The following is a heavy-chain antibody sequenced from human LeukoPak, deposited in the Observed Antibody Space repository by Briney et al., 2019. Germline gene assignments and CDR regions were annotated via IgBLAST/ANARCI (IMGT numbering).Heavy chain of an antibody. CDR3: ARDPLLWFGESDY. D-gene: IGHD3-10*01. J-gene: IGHJ4*02. Sequence: SGGSLRLSCAYYGPNFETSAMHWVRQAPGKGLEWVAFILYDGSNKYYADSVKGRFTISRDNSKNTLYLQMNSLRAEDTAVYYCARDPLLWFGESDYWGQGTLVTVSS. CDR2: ILYDGSNK. V-gene: IGHV3-30*02. CDR1: GPNFETSA.